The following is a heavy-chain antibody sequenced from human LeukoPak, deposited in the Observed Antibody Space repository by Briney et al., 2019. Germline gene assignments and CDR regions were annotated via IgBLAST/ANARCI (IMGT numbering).Heavy chain of an antibody. D-gene: IGHD3-3*01. CDR2: MNPNSGNT. Sequence: ASVKVSCKASGYTFTSYDINWVQQATGQGLEWMGWMNPNSGNTGYAQKFQGRVTMTRNTSISTAYMELSSLRSEDTAVYYCARGFDDFWSGSPFGYWGQGTLVTVSS. J-gene: IGHJ4*02. V-gene: IGHV1-8*01. CDR3: ARGFDDFWSGSPFGY. CDR1: GYTFTSYD.